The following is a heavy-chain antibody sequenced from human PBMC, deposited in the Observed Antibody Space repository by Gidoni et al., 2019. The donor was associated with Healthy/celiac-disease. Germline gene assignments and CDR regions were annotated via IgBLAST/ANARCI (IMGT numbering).Heavy chain of an antibody. Sequence: QVQLVQSGAEVKKPGASVKVSCKASGYTFTSYGISWVRQAPGQGLEWMGWISAYNGNTNYAQKLQGRVTMTTDTSTSTAYMELRSLRSDDTAVYYCAMGFRTVTTWSPKNYYYYGMDVWGQGTTVTVSS. CDR2: ISAYNGNT. D-gene: IGHD4-17*01. J-gene: IGHJ6*02. CDR1: GYTFTSYG. V-gene: IGHV1-18*01. CDR3: AMGFRTVTTWSPKNYYYYGMDV.